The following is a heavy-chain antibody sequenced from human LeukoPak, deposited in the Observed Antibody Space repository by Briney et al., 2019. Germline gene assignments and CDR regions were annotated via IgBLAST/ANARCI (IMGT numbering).Heavy chain of an antibody. CDR2: ISSLSGTK. CDR3: VEGPYLDY. J-gene: IGHJ4*02. V-gene: IGHV3-48*04. Sequence: GGTLRLSCAASGFTFSSYSMNWVRQAPGKGLEWVSYISSLSGTKYYADSVRGRFPISRDNAKNSLYLQMKRLRAQDTGLYFCVEGPYLDYWGQGTLVTVSS. CDR1: GFTFSSYS. D-gene: IGHD2-21*01.